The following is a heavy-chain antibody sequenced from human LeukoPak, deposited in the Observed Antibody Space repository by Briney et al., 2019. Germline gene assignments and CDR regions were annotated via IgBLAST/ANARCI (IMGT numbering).Heavy chain of an antibody. V-gene: IGHV3-48*01. CDR3: ANLHPKVGYCSGGSCGMYY. D-gene: IGHD2-15*01. Sequence: PGGSLRLSCAASGFTFSSYSMNWVRQAPGKGLEWVSYISSISSSSTYYADSVKGRFTISRDNSKNTLYLQMNSLRAEDTAVYYCANLHPKVGYCSGGSCGMYYWGQGTLVTVSS. CDR1: GFTFSSYS. J-gene: IGHJ4*02. CDR2: ISSISSSST.